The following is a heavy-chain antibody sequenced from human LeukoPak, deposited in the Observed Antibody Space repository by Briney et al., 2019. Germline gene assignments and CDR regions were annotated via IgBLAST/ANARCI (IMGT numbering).Heavy chain of an antibody. CDR2: IYYSGST. CDR3: ARVGVGATHVDY. CDR1: GGSISSYY. V-gene: IGHV4-59*01. J-gene: IGHJ4*02. D-gene: IGHD1-26*01. Sequence: SETLSLTCTVSGGSISSYYWSWIRQPPGKGLEWIGYIYYSGSTNYNPSLKSRVTISVDTSKNQFSLKLSSVTAADTAVYYCARVGVGATHVDYWGQGTLVTVSS.